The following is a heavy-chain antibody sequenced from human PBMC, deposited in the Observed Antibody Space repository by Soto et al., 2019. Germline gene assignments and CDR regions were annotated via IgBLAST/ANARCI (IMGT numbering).Heavy chain of an antibody. CDR1: GGSISSYY. CDR3: ARVGPSYYYGSGSYYQDY. D-gene: IGHD3-10*01. J-gene: IGHJ4*02. V-gene: IGHV4-59*01. CDR2: IYYSGST. Sequence: QVQLQESGPGLVKASETLSFTCTVSGGSISSYYWSWIRQPQGKGLEWIGYIYYSGSTIYNPSLKSRVTISVVTSKNQFSLKLSSVTAADTAVYYCARVGPSYYYGSGSYYQDYWGQGTLVTVCS.